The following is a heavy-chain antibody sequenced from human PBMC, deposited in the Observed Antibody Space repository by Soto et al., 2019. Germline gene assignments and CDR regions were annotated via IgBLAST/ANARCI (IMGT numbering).Heavy chain of an antibody. D-gene: IGHD6-13*01. CDR2: IARSGGTI. CDR1: GFTFSTYN. J-gene: IGHJ4*02. V-gene: IGHV3-48*01. CDR3: ARDDWGSSRPPEF. Sequence: GGSLRLSCAASGFTFSTYNMNWVRQAPGKGLEWVSYIARSGGTIYYADSVKGRFTISRDNAKNSLYLQMNSLRAEDTAVYYCARDDWGSSRPPEFWGQGTLVTVSS.